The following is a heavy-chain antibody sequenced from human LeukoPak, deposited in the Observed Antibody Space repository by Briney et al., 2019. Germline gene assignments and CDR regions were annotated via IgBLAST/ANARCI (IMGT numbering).Heavy chain of an antibody. CDR3: TTDIILTVIPPDGY. J-gene: IGHJ4*02. CDR1: GFTFSNAW. D-gene: IGHD3-9*01. Sequence: GGSLRLSCAASGFTFSNAWMSWVRQAPGKGLERVGRIKSKTDGGTTDYAAPVKGRFTISRDDSKNTLYLQMNSLKTEDTAVYYCTTDIILTVIPPDGYWGQGTLVTVSS. V-gene: IGHV3-15*01. CDR2: IKSKTDGGTT.